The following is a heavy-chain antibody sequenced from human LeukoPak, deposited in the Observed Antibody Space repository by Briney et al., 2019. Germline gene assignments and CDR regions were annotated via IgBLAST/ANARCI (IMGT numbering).Heavy chain of an antibody. D-gene: IGHD2-15*01. V-gene: IGHV4-4*09. J-gene: IGHJ6*03. CDR3: ARQRCSGGSCYRVDQLYYMDV. CDR1: GDSINDHY. Sequence: SETLSLTCTVSGDSINDHYWSLIRQPPGEGLEWIAYIYSSVSTNYNPSPKSRVTISIDTSKSQFSLKLTSVTAADTGVYYCARQRCSGGSCYRVDQLYYMDVWGKGTTVTVSS. CDR2: IYSSVST.